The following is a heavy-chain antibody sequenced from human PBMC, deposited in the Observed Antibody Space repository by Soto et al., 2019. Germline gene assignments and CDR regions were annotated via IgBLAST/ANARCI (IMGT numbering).Heavy chain of an antibody. V-gene: IGHV1-69*06. Sequence: SVKVSCKASGGTFSSYAISWVRQAPGQGLEWMGGIIPIFGTANYAQKFQGRVTITADKSTSTAYMELSSLGSEDTAVYYCARFDAGAYSSSWSGYYYYGMDVWGQGTTVTVSS. D-gene: IGHD6-13*01. CDR2: IIPIFGTA. CDR1: GGTFSSYA. J-gene: IGHJ6*02. CDR3: ARFDAGAYSSSWSGYYYYGMDV.